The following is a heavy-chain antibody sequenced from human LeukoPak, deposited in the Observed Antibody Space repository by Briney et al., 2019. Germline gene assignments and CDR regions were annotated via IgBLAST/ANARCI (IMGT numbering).Heavy chain of an antibody. Sequence: GGSLRLSCAASGFTFNDYGIHWVRQAPGKGLEWVAVIWYDGTNKYYGDSVKGRFTISRDNSKNTLYLQMNSLRAEDTAVYYCAEDRGSYSTTADSWGQGTLVTVSS. J-gene: IGHJ5*01. CDR2: IWYDGTNK. V-gene: IGHV3-33*06. CDR3: AEDRGSYSTTADS. D-gene: IGHD1-26*01. CDR1: GFTFNDYG.